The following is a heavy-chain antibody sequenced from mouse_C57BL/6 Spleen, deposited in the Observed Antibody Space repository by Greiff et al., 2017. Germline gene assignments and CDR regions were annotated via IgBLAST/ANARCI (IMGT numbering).Heavy chain of an antibody. D-gene: IGHD2-1*01. CDR1: GFSLTSYG. Sequence: VQLQQSGPGLVAPSQSLSITCTASGFSLTSYGVSWVRQPPGKGLEWLGVIWGDGGTNYHSALISRLSISKDNSKSQVYLKLNSLHTDDTATYYCAKSYGNYDAMDYWGQGTSVTVSS. V-gene: IGHV2-3*01. J-gene: IGHJ4*01. CDR2: IWGDGGT. CDR3: AKSYGNYDAMDY.